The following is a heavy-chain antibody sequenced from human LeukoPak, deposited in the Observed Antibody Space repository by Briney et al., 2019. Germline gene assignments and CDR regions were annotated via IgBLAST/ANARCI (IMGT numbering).Heavy chain of an antibody. CDR2: ISSSGSTI. V-gene: IGHV3-48*03. CDR3: ARDAQSGWYPYFDY. Sequence: GGSLRLSCAASGFTFSSYEMNWVRQAPGKGLEWVSYISSSGSTIYYADSVKGRYTISRDNAKNSLYLQMNSLRAEDTAVYYCARDAQSGWYPYFDYWGQGTLVTVSS. CDR1: GFTFSSYE. J-gene: IGHJ4*02. D-gene: IGHD6-19*01.